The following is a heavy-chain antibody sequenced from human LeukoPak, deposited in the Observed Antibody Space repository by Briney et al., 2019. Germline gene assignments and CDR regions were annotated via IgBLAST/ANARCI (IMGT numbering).Heavy chain of an antibody. CDR2: IYYSGST. CDR3: ARFYYDSSGRFDY. D-gene: IGHD3-22*01. Sequence: SETLSLTCTVSGVSISSYYWSWIRQPPGKGLEWIGYIYYSGSTNYNPSLKSRVTISVDTSKNQFSLKLSSVAAADTAVYYCARFYYDSSGRFDYWGQGTLVTVSS. J-gene: IGHJ4*02. V-gene: IGHV4-59*01. CDR1: GVSISSYY.